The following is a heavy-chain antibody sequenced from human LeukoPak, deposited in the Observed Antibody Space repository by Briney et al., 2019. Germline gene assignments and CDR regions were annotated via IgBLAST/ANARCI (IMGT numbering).Heavy chain of an antibody. CDR2: ISTSGNTT. CDR1: GFTFSSYA. Sequence: GGSLRLSCAASGFTFSSYAMTWVRQAPGKGREWVSTISTSGNTTYYADSVKGQFTISRDNPKNTLYLQMNSLRAEDTAVYYCAKRDGYVWGQGTLVTASS. D-gene: IGHD3-10*02. CDR3: AKRDGYV. V-gene: IGHV3-23*01. J-gene: IGHJ4*02.